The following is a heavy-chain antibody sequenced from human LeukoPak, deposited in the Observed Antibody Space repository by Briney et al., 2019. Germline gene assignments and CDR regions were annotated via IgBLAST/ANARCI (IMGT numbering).Heavy chain of an antibody. Sequence: GGSLRLSCAASGFTFTNYWIHWVRQAPGKGLVWVSGINTDENASNYADSVKGRFTISRDNAKNTVYLQMNSLRVEDTAVYYCARDGGRYCRGGRCYSGWFDPWGQGTLVTVSS. CDR2: INTDENAS. V-gene: IGHV3-74*01. J-gene: IGHJ5*02. CDR1: GFTFTNYW. D-gene: IGHD2-15*01. CDR3: ARDGGRYCRGGRCYSGWFDP.